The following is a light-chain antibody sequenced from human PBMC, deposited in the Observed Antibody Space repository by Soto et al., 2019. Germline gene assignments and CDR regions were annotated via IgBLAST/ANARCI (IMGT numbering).Light chain of an antibody. J-gene: IGKJ4*01. CDR3: QQANGFPLT. CDR1: QDIDTY. V-gene: IGKV1-12*01. CDR2: AAS. Sequence: DIQMTQSPSSVSASVGDRVIITCRASQDIDTYLAWYQLKPGKAPNLLIYAASNLQDEVPSRFSGSGSGTDFTLSISSLQPEDFATYYCQQANGFPLTFGGGTKVESK.